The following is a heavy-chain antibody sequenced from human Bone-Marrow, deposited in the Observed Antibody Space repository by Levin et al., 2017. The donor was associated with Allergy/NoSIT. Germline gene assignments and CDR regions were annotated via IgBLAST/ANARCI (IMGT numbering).Heavy chain of an antibody. J-gene: IGHJ6*02. CDR3: ARDRDYYASSGYDIVYYGMDV. CDR1: GASISSNDYY. D-gene: IGHD3-22*01. V-gene: IGHV4-30-4*01. Sequence: SQTLSLTCTVSGASISSNDYYWSWIRQPPGKGLEWIGYIYSSGNTHYNPSLKSRVTMSLDASKNQISLKLNSVTAADTAVYYCARDRDYYASSGYDIVYYGMDVWGQGTTVTVSS. CDR2: IYSSGNT.